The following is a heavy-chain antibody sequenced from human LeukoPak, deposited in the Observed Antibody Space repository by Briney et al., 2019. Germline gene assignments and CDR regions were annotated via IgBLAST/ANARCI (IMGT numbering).Heavy chain of an antibody. V-gene: IGHV3-30*02. Sequence: GGSLRLSCATSAFTFSYYGMHWVRQAPVKGLEWVAFIRYDGGNKYYADSVKGRFTISRDNAKNSLYLQMNSLRAEDTAVYYCARGDGYFDYWGQGTLVTVSS. CDR3: ARGDGYFDY. J-gene: IGHJ4*02. CDR1: AFTFSYYG. CDR2: IRYDGGNK.